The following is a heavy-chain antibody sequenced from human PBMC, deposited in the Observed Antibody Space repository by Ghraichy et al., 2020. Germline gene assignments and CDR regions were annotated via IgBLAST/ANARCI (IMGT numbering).Heavy chain of an antibody. CDR2: MNPNSGNT. CDR3: ARGRPIFGVVIIPVGYYYYGMDV. J-gene: IGHJ6*02. Sequence: ASVKVSCKASGYTFTSYDINWVRQATGQGLEWMGWMNPNSGNTGYAQKFQGRVTMTRNTSISTAYMELSSLRSEDTAVYYCARGRPIFGVVIIPVGYYYYGMDVWGQGTTVTVSS. V-gene: IGHV1-8*01. CDR1: GYTFTSYD. D-gene: IGHD3-3*01.